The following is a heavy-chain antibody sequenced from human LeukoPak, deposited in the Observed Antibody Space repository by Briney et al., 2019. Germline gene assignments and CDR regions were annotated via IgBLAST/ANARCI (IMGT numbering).Heavy chain of an antibody. D-gene: IGHD6-13*01. CDR1: GFTFSDYY. CDR2: ISSSGSTI. J-gene: IGHJ5*02. V-gene: IGHV3-11*04. Sequence: PGGSLRLSCAASGFTFSDYYMSWNRQAPGKGLEWVSYISSSGSTIYYADSVKGRFTISRDNAKNSLYLQMNSLRAEDTAVYYCARAPEIDSSSSGAWFDPWGQGTLVTVSS. CDR3: ARAPEIDSSSSGAWFDP.